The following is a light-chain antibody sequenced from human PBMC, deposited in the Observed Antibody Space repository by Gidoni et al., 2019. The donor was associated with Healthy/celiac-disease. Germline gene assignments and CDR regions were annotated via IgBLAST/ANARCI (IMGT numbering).Light chain of an antibody. CDR1: QRVSSN. J-gene: IGKJ1*01. CDR2: GAS. Sequence: EIVMTQSPATLSVSPGERATLSCRASQRVSSNLAWYQQKPGQAPRLLIYGASTRATGIPARFRGSGSGTEFTLTISSLQSEDFAVYSCQQYNNWPPRWTFGQGTKVEIK. V-gene: IGKV3-15*01. CDR3: QQYNNWPPRWT.